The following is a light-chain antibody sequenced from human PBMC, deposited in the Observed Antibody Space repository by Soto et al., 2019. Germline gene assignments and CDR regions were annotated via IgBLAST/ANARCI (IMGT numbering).Light chain of an antibody. Sequence: DIVMTQSPLSLPVTPGEPASISCRSSQSLLHINGHNYLDWFLQKPGQSPQLLIYLGSNRASGVPDRFSGSGSGTDFTLKISRVEAEDVGVYYCMQGLQMPYTFGQGTKLEIK. CDR1: QSLLHINGHNY. V-gene: IGKV2-28*01. CDR2: LGS. CDR3: MQGLQMPYT. J-gene: IGKJ2*01.